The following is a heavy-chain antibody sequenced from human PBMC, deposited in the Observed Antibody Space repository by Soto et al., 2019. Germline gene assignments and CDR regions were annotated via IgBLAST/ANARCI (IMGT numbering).Heavy chain of an antibody. V-gene: IGHV5-51*01. CDR2: IFPRDSDT. CDR3: ARLAPLLQPIDY. D-gene: IGHD6-13*01. J-gene: IGHJ4*02. CDR1: GYTFTNYW. Sequence: GESLKISFQASGYTFTNYWISWVRHMPVRGLEWMGLIFPRDSDTRYNSSFEGQVTISSDRSLATAYLQWTSLKASDTAIYFCARLAPLLQPIDYCGQGTPVALCS.